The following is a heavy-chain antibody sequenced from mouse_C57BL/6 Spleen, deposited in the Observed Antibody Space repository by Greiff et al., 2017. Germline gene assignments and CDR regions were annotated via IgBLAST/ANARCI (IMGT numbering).Heavy chain of an antibody. D-gene: IGHD3-1*01. CDR1: GYTFTSYW. Sequence: QVQLQQPGTELVKPGASVKLSCKASGYTFTSYWMHWVKQRPGQGLEWIGNINPSNGGTNYNEKFKSKATLTVDKSSSTAYMQLSSLTSEDSAVYYCARGRFWQDIFRGYFDVWGTGTTVTVSS. V-gene: IGHV1-53*01. CDR3: ARGRFWQDIFRGYFDV. CDR2: INPSNGGT. J-gene: IGHJ1*03.